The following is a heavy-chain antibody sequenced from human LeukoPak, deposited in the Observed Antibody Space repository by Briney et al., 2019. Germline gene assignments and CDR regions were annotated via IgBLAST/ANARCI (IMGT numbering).Heavy chain of an antibody. CDR3: TRDISPKFSDSKSYYDAFDA. Sequence: GGSLRLSCAVSGFSFCSYWMTWVRQTPGKGLEWVANINRDGRERHYVDSVEGRFTISRDNAKNSLYLQMSSLRVEDTAVYCCTRDISPKFSDSKSYYDAFDAWGQGTTVTVSS. V-gene: IGHV3-7*01. D-gene: IGHD3-22*01. J-gene: IGHJ3*01. CDR1: GFSFCSYW. CDR2: INRDGRER.